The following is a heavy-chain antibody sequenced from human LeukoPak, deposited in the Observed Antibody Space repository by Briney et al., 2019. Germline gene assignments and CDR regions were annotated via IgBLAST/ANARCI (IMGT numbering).Heavy chain of an antibody. J-gene: IGHJ4*02. Sequence: SGTLSLTCAVSGGSISSSNWWSWVRQPPGKGLEWIGEIYHSGSTNYNPSLKSRVTISVDTSKNQFSLKLSSVTAADTAVYYCARYERYSYGYLDYWGQGTLVTVSS. CDR2: IYHSGST. V-gene: IGHV4-4*02. D-gene: IGHD5-18*01. CDR1: GGSISSSNW. CDR3: ARYERYSYGYLDY.